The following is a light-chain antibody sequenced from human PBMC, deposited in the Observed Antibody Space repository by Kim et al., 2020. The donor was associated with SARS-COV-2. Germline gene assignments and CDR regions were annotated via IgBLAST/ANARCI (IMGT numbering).Light chain of an antibody. J-gene: IGLJ7*01. CDR1: SSNIGSNY. V-gene: IGLV1-47*01. CDR3: AAWDDSLNAPV. Sequence: QSVLTQPPSASGTPGQRVTISCSGSSSNIGSNYVHWYQQVPGAAPKLLIYWNNQRPSEVPDRFSGSRSGTSASLAISGVRSEDEADYYSAAWDDSLNAPVFGGGTQLTVL. CDR2: WNN.